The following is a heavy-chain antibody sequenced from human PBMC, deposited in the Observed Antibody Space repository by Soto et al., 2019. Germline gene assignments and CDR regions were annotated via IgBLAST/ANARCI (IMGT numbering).Heavy chain of an antibody. CDR3: ARLWDGDYLTFDY. J-gene: IGHJ4*02. D-gene: IGHD4-17*01. V-gene: IGHV4-39*01. Sequence: PSETLSLTCTVSGGSISSSSYYWGWIRQPPGKGLEWIGSIYYSGSTYYNPSLKSRVTISVDTSKNQFSLKLSSVTAADTAVYYCARLWDGDYLTFDYWGQGNLVTVSS. CDR2: IYYSGST. CDR1: GGSISSSSYY.